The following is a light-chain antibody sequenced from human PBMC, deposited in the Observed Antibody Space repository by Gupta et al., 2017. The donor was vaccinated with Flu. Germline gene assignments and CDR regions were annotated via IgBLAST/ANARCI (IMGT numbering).Light chain of an antibody. V-gene: IGKV1-27*01. J-gene: IGKJ3*01. CDR1: QGIRSY. CDR2: AAS. Sequence: DIQMTQSPSSLSASVGDRVTITCRASQGIRSYLAWYQQKPGKVPKLLIYAASTLQSGVPSRFSGSGSGTEFTLTISSLQPEDVAIYYCQKENSAPFTFGHGTKVNLK. CDR3: QKENSAPFT.